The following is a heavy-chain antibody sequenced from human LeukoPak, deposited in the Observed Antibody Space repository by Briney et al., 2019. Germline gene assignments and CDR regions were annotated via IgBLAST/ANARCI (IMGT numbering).Heavy chain of an antibody. CDR3: SRGLYYYGRYY. CDR2: INAGNGNT. D-gene: IGHD3-10*01. CDR1: GYTFTSYA. V-gene: IGHV1-3*03. J-gene: IGHJ4*02. Sequence: ASVKVACKASGYTFTSYAMHWVRQAPGQRLEWMGWINAGNGNTKYSQEFQGRVTITRDTAASTAYMELSSLRAEDTAVYYCSRGLYYYGRYYWGQGTLVTVSS.